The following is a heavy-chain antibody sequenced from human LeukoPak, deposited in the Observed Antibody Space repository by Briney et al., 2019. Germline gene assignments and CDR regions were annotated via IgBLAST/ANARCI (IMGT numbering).Heavy chain of an antibody. D-gene: IGHD6-6*01. CDR3: ARMYSSSSIWFDP. CDR1: GGSFSGFY. J-gene: IGHJ5*02. V-gene: IGHV4-34*01. Sequence: SETLSLTCAVYGGSFSGFYWSWTRQPPGKGLEWIGSIYYSGSTYYNPSLKSRVTISVDTSKNQFSLKLSSVTAADTAVYYCARMYSSSSIWFDPWGQGTLVTVSS. CDR2: IYYSGST.